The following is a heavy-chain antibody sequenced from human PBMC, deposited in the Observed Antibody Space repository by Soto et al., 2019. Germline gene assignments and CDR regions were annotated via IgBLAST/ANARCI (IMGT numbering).Heavy chain of an antibody. CDR2: ISSSSSYI. V-gene: IGHV3-21*01. CDR1: GFTFSSYW. Sequence: GGSLRLSCAASGFTFSSYWMHWVRQAPGKGLEWVSSISSSSSYIYYADSVKGRFTISRDNAKNSLYLQMNSLRAEDTAVYYCARQFYSNYELAYWGQGTLVTVSS. J-gene: IGHJ4*02. D-gene: IGHD4-4*01. CDR3: ARQFYSNYELAY.